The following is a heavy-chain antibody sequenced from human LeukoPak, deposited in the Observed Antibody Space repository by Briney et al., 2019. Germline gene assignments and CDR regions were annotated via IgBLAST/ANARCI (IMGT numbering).Heavy chain of an antibody. D-gene: IGHD1-1*01. J-gene: IGHJ4*02. Sequence: TGGSLRLSRAASGFTFSSYAMSWVRQAPGKGLEWVSAISGSGGSTYYADSVKGRFTISRDNSKNTLYLQMNSLRAEDTAVYYCAKRHVRTDHGVFDYWGQGTLVTVSS. CDR1: GFTFSSYA. CDR2: ISGSGGST. V-gene: IGHV3-23*01. CDR3: AKRHVRTDHGVFDY.